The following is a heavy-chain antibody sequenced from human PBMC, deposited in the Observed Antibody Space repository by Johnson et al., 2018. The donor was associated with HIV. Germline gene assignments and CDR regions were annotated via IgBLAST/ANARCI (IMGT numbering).Heavy chain of an antibody. CDR2: IYDGGTT. Sequence: VQLVESGGGLVKPGGSLRLSCAASGFTFRSYDMHWVRQAPGKGLEWVSFIYDGGTTYYADSVKGRFTISRDNSKNTLYLQMNSLRAEDTAVYYCAKDRWLRLPGATTAFDIWGQGTMVTVSS. J-gene: IGHJ3*02. D-gene: IGHD5-12*01. CDR1: GFTFRSYD. V-gene: IGHV3-66*01. CDR3: AKDRWLRLPGATTAFDI.